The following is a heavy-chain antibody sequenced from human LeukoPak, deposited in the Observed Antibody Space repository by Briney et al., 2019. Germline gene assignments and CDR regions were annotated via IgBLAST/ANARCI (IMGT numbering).Heavy chain of an antibody. J-gene: IGHJ4*02. V-gene: IGHV4-59*01. CDR3: ARDSGQLAISPPDY. D-gene: IGHD1-1*01. Sequence: SETLSLTCTVSGGSISSYYWSWIRQPPGKGLEWIGYIYYSGSTNYNPSLESRVTISIDTSKNQLSLKLSSVTAADTAVYYCARDSGQLAISPPDYWGQGTLVTVSS. CDR2: IYYSGST. CDR1: GGSISSYY.